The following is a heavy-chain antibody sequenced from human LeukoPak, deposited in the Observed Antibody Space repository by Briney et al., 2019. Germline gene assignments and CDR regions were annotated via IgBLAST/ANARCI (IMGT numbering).Heavy chain of an antibody. J-gene: IGHJ4*02. V-gene: IGHV3-73*01. CDR1: GFTFSGSA. CDR3: AREVTLVGATSFDY. Sequence: GGSLKLSCAASGFTFSGSAMHWVRQASGKGLEWVGRIRSKANSYATAYAASVKGRFTISRDDSKNTAYLQMNSLKTEDTAVYYCAREVTLVGATSFDYWGQGTLVTVSS. D-gene: IGHD1-26*01. CDR2: IRSKANSYAT.